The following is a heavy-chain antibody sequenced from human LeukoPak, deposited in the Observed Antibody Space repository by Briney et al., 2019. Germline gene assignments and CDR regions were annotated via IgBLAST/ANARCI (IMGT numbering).Heavy chain of an antibody. CDR1: GGTISSSNW. CDR2: NYHSGST. D-gene: IGHD5-24*01. J-gene: IGHJ4*02. V-gene: IGHV4-4*02. CDR3: ARRDTRLSRAFDY. Sequence: SETLSLNCAGSGGTISSSNWWSWVRQPPGEGLEWIGENYHSGSTNYNPSLKSRVTISVDKSKNQFSLKRSPVTAADTAEYYWARRDTRLSRAFDYWGKGTLVTVSS.